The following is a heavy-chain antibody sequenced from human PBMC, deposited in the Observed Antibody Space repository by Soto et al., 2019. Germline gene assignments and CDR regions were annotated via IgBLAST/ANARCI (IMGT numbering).Heavy chain of an antibody. Sequence: EVPLLESGGGLVQPGGSLRLSCAASAFTFSSYAMSWVRQAPGKGLEWVSAISGSGGSTYYADSVKGRFIISRDNSKNTLYLQMNSLRAEDTAVYYCAKDQGYCSRGSCYFDYWGQGTLVSVSS. CDR2: ISGSGGST. CDR3: AKDQGYCSRGSCYFDY. D-gene: IGHD2-15*01. J-gene: IGHJ4*02. V-gene: IGHV3-23*01. CDR1: AFTFSSYA.